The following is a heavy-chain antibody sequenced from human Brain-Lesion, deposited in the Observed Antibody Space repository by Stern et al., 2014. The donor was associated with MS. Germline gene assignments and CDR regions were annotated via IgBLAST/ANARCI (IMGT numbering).Heavy chain of an antibody. CDR1: GGSISSSTYY. D-gene: IGHD1-26*01. CDR3: ARHDSVPRTSQLYSARDRGPGYFDY. V-gene: IGHV4-39*01. Sequence: QVQLVESGPGLVKPSETLSLTCTVSGGSISSSTYYWAWIRQPPGKGLEWIGNIYYSGFTYYNPSLKSRVTISVDMSKNQFSLKLSSVTAADTAIYYCARHDSVPRTSQLYSARDRGPGYFDYWGQGTLVTVSS. CDR2: IYYSGFT. J-gene: IGHJ4*02.